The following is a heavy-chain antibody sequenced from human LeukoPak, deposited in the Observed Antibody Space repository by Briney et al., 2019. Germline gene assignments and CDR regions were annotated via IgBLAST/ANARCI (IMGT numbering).Heavy chain of an antibody. CDR3: ARGRVHYDFWSGYYLFDP. D-gene: IGHD3-3*01. V-gene: IGHV1-8*01. CDR1: GYTFTSYD. CDR2: MNPNSGNT. J-gene: IGHJ5*02. Sequence: GASVKVSCKASGYTFTSYDINWVRQATGQGLEWMGWMNPNSGNTGYAQKFQGRVTMTRNTSISTAYMELSSLRSEDTAVYYCARGRVHYDFWSGYYLFDPWGQGTLVTVSS.